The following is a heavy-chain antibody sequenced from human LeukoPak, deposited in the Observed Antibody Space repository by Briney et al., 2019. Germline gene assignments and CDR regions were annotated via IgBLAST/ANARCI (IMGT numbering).Heavy chain of an antibody. D-gene: IGHD4-11*01. Sequence: PSETLSLTCAVYGGSFSGYYWSWIRQPPGKGLEWIGEINHSGSTNYNPSLKSRVTISVDTSKNQFPLKLSSVTAADTAVYYCARGYSNSDYWGQGTLVTVSS. CDR3: ARGYSNSDY. CDR2: INHSGST. CDR1: GGSFSGYY. V-gene: IGHV4-34*01. J-gene: IGHJ4*02.